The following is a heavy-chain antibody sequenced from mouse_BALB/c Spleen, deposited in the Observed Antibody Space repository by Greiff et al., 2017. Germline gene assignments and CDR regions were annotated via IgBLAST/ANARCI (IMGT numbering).Heavy chain of an antibody. CDR1: GFTFSNYW. V-gene: IGHV6-6*02. D-gene: IGHD3-2*01. Sequence: EVQLQESGGGLVQPGGSMKLSCVASGFTFSNYWMNWVRQSPEKGLEWVAEIRLKTNYYATHYAESVKGRFTISRDDSKSSIYLQMNNLRAEDTGIYCYRQLGLYAMDYWGQGTSVTVSS. CDR2: IRLKTNYYAT. CDR3: RQLGLYAMDY. J-gene: IGHJ4*01.